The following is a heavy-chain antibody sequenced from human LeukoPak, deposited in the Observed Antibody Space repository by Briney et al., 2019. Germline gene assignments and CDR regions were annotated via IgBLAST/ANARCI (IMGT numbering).Heavy chain of an antibody. CDR3: ARDPNIGYYDSFYYFDY. CDR1: GYSTSSGYY. Sequence: PSETLSLTCAVSGYSTSSGYYWGWIRQPPGKGLEWIGSVYHGGTTHYNPSLNSRVTISVDTSKNQFTLKLSSVTAADTAVYYCARDPNIGYYDSFYYFDYWGQGSLVTVSS. V-gene: IGHV4-38-2*02. D-gene: IGHD3-3*01. CDR2: VYHGGTT. J-gene: IGHJ4*02.